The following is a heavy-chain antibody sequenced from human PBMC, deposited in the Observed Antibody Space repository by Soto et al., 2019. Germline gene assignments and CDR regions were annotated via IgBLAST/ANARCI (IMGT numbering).Heavy chain of an antibody. J-gene: IGHJ4*02. CDR1: GFTFSSYA. CDR3: AKGHIRYFDWLLFYY. Sequence: GGSLRLSCAASGFTFSSYAMSWVRQAPGKGLEWVSAISGSGGSTYYADSVKGRFTISRDNSKDTLYLQMNSLRAEDTAVYYCAKGHIRYFDWLLFYYWGQGTLVIVSS. D-gene: IGHD3-9*01. CDR2: ISGSGGST. V-gene: IGHV3-23*01.